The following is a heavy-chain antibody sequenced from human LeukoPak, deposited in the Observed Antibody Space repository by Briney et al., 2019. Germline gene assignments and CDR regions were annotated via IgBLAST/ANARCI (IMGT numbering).Heavy chain of an antibody. Sequence: PSETLSLICAVSGYSISSGCYWGWIRQPPGKGLEWIGSISHGGNTYYNPSLKSRVTISLDISKNHLSLKLSSVTAADTAVYYCARQGGHNNFDYWGQGTLVTVSS. D-gene: IGHD3-16*01. CDR3: ARQGGHNNFDY. J-gene: IGHJ4*02. V-gene: IGHV4-38-2*01. CDR1: GYSISSGCY. CDR2: ISHGGNT.